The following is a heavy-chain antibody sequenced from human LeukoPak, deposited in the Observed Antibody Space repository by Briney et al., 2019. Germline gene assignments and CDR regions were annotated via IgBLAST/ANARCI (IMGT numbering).Heavy chain of an antibody. CDR1: GFTFSSYG. V-gene: IGHV3-30*18. D-gene: IGHD3-10*01. J-gene: IGHJ5*02. CDR2: ISYDGSNK. CDR3: AKALLWFGELGDWFDP. Sequence: GGSLRISFAAPGFTFSSYGMHGVRQAPGKGLEWVAVISYDGSNKYYADSVKGRFTISRDNSKNTLYLQMNSLRAEDTAVYYCAKALLWFGELGDWFDPWGQGTLVTVSS.